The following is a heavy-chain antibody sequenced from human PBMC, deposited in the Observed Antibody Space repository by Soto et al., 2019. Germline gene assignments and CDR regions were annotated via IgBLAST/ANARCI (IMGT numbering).Heavy chain of an antibody. V-gene: IGHV3-7*03. D-gene: IGHD3-22*01. CDR1: GFTFSSYW. Sequence: GGSLRLSCAASGFTFSSYWMSWVRQAPGKGLEWVANIKQDGSEKYYVDSVKGRFTISRDNAKNSLYLQMNSLRAEDTAVYYCARNIAARRGGYYDSSGYYKEAYWGQGTLVTVSS. CDR3: ARNIAARRGGYYDSSGYYKEAY. J-gene: IGHJ4*02. CDR2: IKQDGSEK.